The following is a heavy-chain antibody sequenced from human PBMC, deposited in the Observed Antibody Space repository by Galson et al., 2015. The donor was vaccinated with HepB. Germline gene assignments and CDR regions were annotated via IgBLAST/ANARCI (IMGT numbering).Heavy chain of an antibody. CDR2: FVPEDGET. D-gene: IGHD3-10*01. CDR1: GYTLTELS. Sequence: SVKVSCKVSGYTLTELSMHWVRQAPGKGLEWMGGFVPEDGETIYAQKFQGRVTMTEDTSTDTAYMELSSLRSEDTAVYYCATGREYYGPPFDYWGQGTLVTVSS. CDR3: ATGREYYGPPFDY. J-gene: IGHJ4*02. V-gene: IGHV1-24*01.